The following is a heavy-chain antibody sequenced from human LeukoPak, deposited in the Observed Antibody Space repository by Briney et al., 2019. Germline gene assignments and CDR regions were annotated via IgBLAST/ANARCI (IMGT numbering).Heavy chain of an antibody. V-gene: IGHV3-30*14. CDR2: ISYDGSNK. CDR1: GFTFSSYA. Sequence: PGGSLRLSCAASGFTFSSYAMHWVRQAPGKGLEWVAVISYDGSNKYYADSVKGRFTISRDNSKNTLYLQMNSLRAEDTAVYYCASRYSSGWSRGFDYWGQGTLVTVSS. J-gene: IGHJ4*02. D-gene: IGHD6-19*01. CDR3: ASRYSSGWSRGFDY.